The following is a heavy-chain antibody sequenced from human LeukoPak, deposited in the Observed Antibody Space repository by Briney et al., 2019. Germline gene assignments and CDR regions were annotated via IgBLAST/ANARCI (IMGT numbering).Heavy chain of an antibody. Sequence: PGGSLRLSCAASGFTFSNYAMSWVRQAPGKGLEWVSATSGGGASTYYADSVKGRFTISRDNSKSALYLQMNSLRAEDTAVYYCAKVLYSGSYYDFDSWGQGTLVTVSS. V-gene: IGHV3-23*01. D-gene: IGHD1-26*01. CDR2: TSGGGAST. J-gene: IGHJ4*02. CDR3: AKVLYSGSYYDFDS. CDR1: GFTFSNYA.